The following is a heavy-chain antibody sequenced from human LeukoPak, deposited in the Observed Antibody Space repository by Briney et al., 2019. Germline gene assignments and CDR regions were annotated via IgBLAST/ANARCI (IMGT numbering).Heavy chain of an antibody. CDR1: GFTFSSYS. CDR2: ISSSSSTI. D-gene: IGHD3-10*01. Sequence: GGSLRLSCAASGFTFSSYSMNWVRQAPGKGLEWVSYISSSSSTIYYADSVKGRFTISRDNAKNSLYLQMNSLRAEDTAVYYCARDGYYGSGSYYHDYWGQGTLVTVSS. J-gene: IGHJ4*02. CDR3: ARDGYYGSGSYYHDY. V-gene: IGHV3-48*04.